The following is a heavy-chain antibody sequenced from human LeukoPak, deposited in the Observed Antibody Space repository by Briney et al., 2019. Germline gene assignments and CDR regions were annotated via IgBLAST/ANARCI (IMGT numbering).Heavy chain of an antibody. Sequence: SETLSLTCAVYGGSFSGYYWSWIRQPPGKGLEWIGEINHSGSTNYNPSLKSRVTISVDTSKNQFSLKLSSVTAADTAVYYCARGEYYYDSSGYYLNRAAFDIWGQGTMVTVSS. V-gene: IGHV4-34*01. CDR3: ARGEYYYDSSGYYLNRAAFDI. CDR1: GGSFSGYY. CDR2: INHSGST. D-gene: IGHD3-22*01. J-gene: IGHJ3*02.